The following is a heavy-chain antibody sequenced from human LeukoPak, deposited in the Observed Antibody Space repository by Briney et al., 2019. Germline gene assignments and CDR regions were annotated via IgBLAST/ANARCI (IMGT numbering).Heavy chain of an antibody. CDR2: INPGGGST. J-gene: IGHJ4*02. CDR3: GRGFGSSSWYRVGY. D-gene: IGHD6-13*01. CDR1: GYTFTSYY. V-gene: IGHV1-46*01. Sequence: GASVKVSCKAAGYTFTSYYMHWVRQAPGQGLEWMGIINPGGGSTNYEQKFQGRVTMTRDTSTSTVYMELSSLRSEDTAVNYCGRGFGSSSWYRVGYWGQGTLVTVSS.